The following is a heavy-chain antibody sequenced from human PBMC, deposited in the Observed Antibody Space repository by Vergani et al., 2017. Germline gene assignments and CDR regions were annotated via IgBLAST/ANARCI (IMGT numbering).Heavy chain of an antibody. Sequence: QVQLQESGPGLVKPSETLSLTCTVSGGSISSYYWSWIRQPPGKGLEWIGYIYYSGSTNYNPSLKSRVTMSVDTSKNQFSLKLSSVTAADTAVYYCARTLSIYYDSSGYVPDAFDIWGQGTMVTVSS. V-gene: IGHV4-59*01. CDR2: IYYSGST. CDR1: GGSISSYY. D-gene: IGHD3-22*01. CDR3: ARTLSIYYDSSGYVPDAFDI. J-gene: IGHJ3*02.